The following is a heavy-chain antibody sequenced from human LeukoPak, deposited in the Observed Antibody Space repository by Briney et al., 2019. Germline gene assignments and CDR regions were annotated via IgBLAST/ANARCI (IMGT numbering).Heavy chain of an antibody. CDR1: GGSISSYY. CDR3: ALGYCSSTSCSDYYYGMDV. J-gene: IGHJ6*02. CDR2: IYYSGST. Sequence: SETLSLTCTVSGGSISSYYWSWIRQPPGKGLEWVGYIYYSGSTNYNPSLKSRVTISVDTSKNQFSLKLSSVTAADTAVYYCALGYCSSTSCSDYYYGMDVWGQGTTVTVSS. D-gene: IGHD2-2*03. V-gene: IGHV4-59*01.